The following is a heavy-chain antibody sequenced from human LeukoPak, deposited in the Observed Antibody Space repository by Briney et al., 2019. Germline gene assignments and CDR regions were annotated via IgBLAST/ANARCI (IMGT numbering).Heavy chain of an antibody. D-gene: IGHD6-13*01. J-gene: IGHJ4*02. V-gene: IGHV1-8*01. CDR1: GYTFTSYD. Sequence: ASVKVSCKASGYTFTSYDINWVRQATGQGLEWMGWMNPNSGNTGYAQKFQGRVTITRNTSISTAYTELSSLRSEDTAVYYCARSGYSSSKFDYWGQGTLVTVSS. CDR3: ARSGYSSSKFDY. CDR2: MNPNSGNT.